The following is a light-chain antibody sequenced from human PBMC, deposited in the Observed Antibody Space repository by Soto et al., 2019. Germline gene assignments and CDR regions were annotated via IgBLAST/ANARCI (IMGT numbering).Light chain of an antibody. J-gene: IGLJ2*01. CDR2: VNSDGSH. V-gene: IGLV4-69*01. CDR3: QTWGTDIHVV. CDR1: SGHSSDA. Sequence: QLVLTQSPSASASLGASVKLTCTLSSGHSSDAIAWHQQQPEKGPRYLMKVNSDGSHSKGDGIPDRFSGSRSGAERYLTISSLQSEDEADYYCQTWGTDIHVVFGGGTKLTVL.